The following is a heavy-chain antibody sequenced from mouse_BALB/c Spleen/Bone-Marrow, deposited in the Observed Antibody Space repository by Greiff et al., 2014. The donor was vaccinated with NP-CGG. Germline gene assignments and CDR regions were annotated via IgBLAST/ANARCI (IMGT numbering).Heavy chain of an antibody. D-gene: IGHD2-14*01. V-gene: IGHV1-5*01. CDR2: IYPGNGGT. CDR3: TRYRYPYAMDY. Sequence: VQLQQPGTVLASPGASVKMSCKASGYSFTTYWMHWVKQRPGQGLEWIGAIYPGNGGTSYNQKFKGKATLTAVTSANTAYLELSSLTDEDSAVYYCTRYRYPYAMDYWGQGTSVTVSS. J-gene: IGHJ4*01. CDR1: GYSFTTYW.